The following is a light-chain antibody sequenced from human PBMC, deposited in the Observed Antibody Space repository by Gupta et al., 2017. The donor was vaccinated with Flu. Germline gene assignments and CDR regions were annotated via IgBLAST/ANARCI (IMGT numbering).Light chain of an antibody. V-gene: IGLV6-57*01. Sequence: QPHSVSESPGKTVTISCTRSSDSIASNYVQWYQQRPGTSPTTVIYEDNQRPSGVPDRFSGSIDRSSNSASLTISGLKTEDEADYYCQSYEVFGGGTKLTVL. CDR2: EDN. CDR1: SDSIASNY. J-gene: IGLJ2*01. CDR3: QSYEV.